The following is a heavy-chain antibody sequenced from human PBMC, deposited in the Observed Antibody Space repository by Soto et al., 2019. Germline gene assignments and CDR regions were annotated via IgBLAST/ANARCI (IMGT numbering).Heavy chain of an antibody. CDR3: AKNWDTTFSSSSH. CDR2: ISGSAGST. CDR1: GFTFTTYA. Sequence: EVQLLESGGGLVQPGGSLRLSCAASGFTFTTYAMSWVGQAPGKGLEWVSAISGSAGSTYYADSVKGRFTISRDNSKNTLSLQKNSLRAEDTAVYYCAKNWDTTFSSSSHWGQGTLVSVSS. V-gene: IGHV3-23*01. J-gene: IGHJ4*02. D-gene: IGHD6-6*01.